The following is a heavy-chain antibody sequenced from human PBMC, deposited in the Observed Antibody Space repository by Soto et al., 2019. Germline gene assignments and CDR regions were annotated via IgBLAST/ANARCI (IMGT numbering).Heavy chain of an antibody. CDR2: INHSGST. J-gene: IGHJ5*02. V-gene: IGHV4-34*01. CDR1: CGSFSGYY. D-gene: IGHD3-3*01. Sequence: SETLSVTCAFYCGSFSGYYWSWIRQPPGKGLEWIGEINHSGSTNYNPSLKSRVTISVDTSKNQFSLKLSSVTAADTAVYYCARSGTIFGVVIIVSWFDPWGQGTLVTVSS. CDR3: ARSGTIFGVVIIVSWFDP.